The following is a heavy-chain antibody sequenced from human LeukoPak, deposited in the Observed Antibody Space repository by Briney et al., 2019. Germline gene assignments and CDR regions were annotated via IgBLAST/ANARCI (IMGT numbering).Heavy chain of an antibody. CDR3: ARENYDFWSGAPHFDY. V-gene: IGHV4-4*07. J-gene: IGHJ4*02. D-gene: IGHD3-3*01. CDR2: IYTSGST. CDR1: GGTISSYY. Sequence: SATLSLTCTVSGGTISSYYWSWIRQPAGKGLEWIGRIYTSGSTNYNPSLKSRVTMSVDTSKNQFSLKLSSVTAADTAVYYCARENYDFWSGAPHFDYWGQGTLVTVSS.